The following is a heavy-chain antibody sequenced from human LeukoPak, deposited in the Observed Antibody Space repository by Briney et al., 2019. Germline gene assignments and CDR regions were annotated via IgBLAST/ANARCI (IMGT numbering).Heavy chain of an antibody. V-gene: IGHV1-2*02. CDR2: IIPARDYT. CDR1: GYTFTGYY. J-gene: IGHJ3*01. D-gene: IGHD3/OR15-3a*01. CDR3: ARRTGQVDDAFDV. Sequence: GASVRVSCKASGYTFTGYYMHWVRQAPGQGLEWMGRIIPARDYTNYGQNIYRVKITADKATATAYLELFSLTSEDTAVYYCARRTGQVDDAFDVWGQGTMVIVSS.